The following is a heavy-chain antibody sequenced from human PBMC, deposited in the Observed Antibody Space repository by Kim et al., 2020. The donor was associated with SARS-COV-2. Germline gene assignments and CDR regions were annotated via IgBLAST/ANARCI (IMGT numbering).Heavy chain of an antibody. D-gene: IGHD3-16*01. CDR2: GST. V-gene: IGHV3-23*01. CDR3: AKDSGGIPY. Sequence: GSTYYADTVKGRFTISRDNSKNTLYRQRNSLRAEDTAVYYCAKDSGGIPYSGQGTLVTVSS. J-gene: IGHJ4*02.